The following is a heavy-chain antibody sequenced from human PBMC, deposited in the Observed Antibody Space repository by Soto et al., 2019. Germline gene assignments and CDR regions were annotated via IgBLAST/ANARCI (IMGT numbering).Heavy chain of an antibody. CDR1: GGTFSSYA. CDR3: ARDSNDFWSGYYRANWFDP. V-gene: IGHV1-69*06. D-gene: IGHD3-3*01. CDR2: IIPIFGTA. Sequence: GASVKVSCKASGGTFSSYAISWVRQAPGQGLEWMGGIIPIFGTANYAQKFQGRVTITADKSTSTAYMELSSLRSEDTAVYYCARDSNDFWSGYYRANWFDPWGQGTLVTVSS. J-gene: IGHJ5*02.